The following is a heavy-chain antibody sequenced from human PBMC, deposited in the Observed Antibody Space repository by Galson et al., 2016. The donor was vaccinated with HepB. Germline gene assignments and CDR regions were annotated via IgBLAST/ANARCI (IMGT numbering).Heavy chain of an antibody. J-gene: IGHJ4*02. CDR1: GFIFDNYA. D-gene: IGHD1-1*01. CDR3: AKGGKSDY. V-gene: IGHV3-23*01. CDR2: ISASGGET. Sequence: SLRLSCAVTGFIFDNYAMSWVRQRPGKGLEWVSGISASGGETYYAVSVKGRFTISRDNFRKTVSLQMDSLTGDDTAIYYCAKGGKSDYWGQGTQVTVSA.